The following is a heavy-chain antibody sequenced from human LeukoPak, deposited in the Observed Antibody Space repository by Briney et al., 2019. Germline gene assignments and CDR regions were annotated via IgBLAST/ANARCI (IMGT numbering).Heavy chain of an antibody. J-gene: IGHJ5*01. CDR1: GGTFSSYA. CDR2: IIPIFGTA. CDR3: ARDSPRSHCSSTSCYNWFDS. Sequence: SVKVSCKASGGTFSSYAISWVRQAPGQGLEWMGGIIPIFGTANYAQKFQGRVTITADESTSTAYMELSSLRSEDTAVYYCARDSPRSHCSSTSCYNWFDSWGQGTLVTVSS. V-gene: IGHV1-69*01. D-gene: IGHD2-2*01.